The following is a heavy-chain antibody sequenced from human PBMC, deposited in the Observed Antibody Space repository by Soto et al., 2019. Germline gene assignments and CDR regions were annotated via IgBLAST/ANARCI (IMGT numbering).Heavy chain of an antibody. CDR3: ARDISVWQLASFDY. V-gene: IGHV3-33*01. Sequence: QPGGSLRLSCAASGFTFSSYGMHWVRQAPGKGLEWVAVIWYDGSNKYYADSVKGRFTISRDNSKNTLYLQMNSLRAEDTAVYYCARDISVWQLASFDYWGQGTLVTVSS. CDR1: GFTFSSYG. CDR2: IWYDGSNK. J-gene: IGHJ4*02. D-gene: IGHD6-13*01.